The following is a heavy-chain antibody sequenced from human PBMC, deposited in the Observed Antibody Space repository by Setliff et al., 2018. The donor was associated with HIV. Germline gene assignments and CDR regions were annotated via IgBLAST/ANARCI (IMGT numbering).Heavy chain of an antibody. Sequence: QPGGSLRLSCAASGFTFSSYAMTWVRQAPGKGLKWVSSITETGGDTYYADSMKGRFTISRDNSMNTLYLQMSGLRAEDTAIYYCAKGGIGRNWGIDYWGQGTLVTVS. CDR1: GFTFSSYA. D-gene: IGHD7-27*01. CDR2: ITETGGDT. J-gene: IGHJ4*02. CDR3: AKGGIGRNWGIDY. V-gene: IGHV3-23*01.